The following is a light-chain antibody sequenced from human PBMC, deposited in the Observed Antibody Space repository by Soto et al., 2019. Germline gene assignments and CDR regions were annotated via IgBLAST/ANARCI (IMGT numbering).Light chain of an antibody. V-gene: IGKV1-39*01. Sequence: DIQMTQSPSSLSASVGDRVTITCRASQNISNYLNWYQHRPGKAPNLLIYAASNLQSGVPSKFSASGSGTDFALTISSLQPADFATYYCQQSYSTPSITFGQGTRLEIK. J-gene: IGKJ5*01. CDR1: QNISNY. CDR3: QQSYSTPSIT. CDR2: AAS.